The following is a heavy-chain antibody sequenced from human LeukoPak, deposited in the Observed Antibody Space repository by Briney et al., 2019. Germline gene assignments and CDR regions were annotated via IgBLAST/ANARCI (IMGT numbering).Heavy chain of an antibody. D-gene: IGHD2-2*01. J-gene: IGHJ4*02. CDR2: IIPIFGTA. CDR3: ARGSGPVVPARGIDDY. Sequence: EASVKVSCKASGGXFSSYAISWVRQAPGQGLEWMGGIIPIFGTANYAQKFQGRVTITADESTSTAYMELSSLRSEDTGVYYCARGSGPVVPARGIDDYWGQGTLVTVSS. CDR1: GGXFSSYA. V-gene: IGHV1-69*13.